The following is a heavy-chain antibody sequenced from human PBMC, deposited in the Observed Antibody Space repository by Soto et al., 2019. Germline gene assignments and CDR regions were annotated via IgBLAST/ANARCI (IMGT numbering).Heavy chain of an antibody. CDR2: ISPYNGNT. J-gene: IGHJ4*02. D-gene: IGHD3-3*01. CDR3: ARADFDFWSGYSPFEY. CDR1: GYTLTSYG. V-gene: IGHV1-18*01. Sequence: QVQLVQSRAEVKKPGASVKVSCKASGYTLTSYGISWLRQAPGQGLEWVGWISPYNGNTNYAQKLQDRVTLTTDTSTGTAYMELASLRPEDTAVYYCARADFDFWSGYSPFEYRGQGTLVTVSS.